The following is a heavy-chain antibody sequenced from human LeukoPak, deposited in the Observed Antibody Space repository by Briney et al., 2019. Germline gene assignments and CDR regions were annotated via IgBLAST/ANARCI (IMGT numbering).Heavy chain of an antibody. J-gene: IGHJ4*02. Sequence: PGRSLRLSCAASGFTFDDYAMHWVRQAPGKGLEWDSGISWNSGSIGYADSVEGRFTISRDNAKNSLYLQMNSLRAEDTALYYCAKDRQWLRNYYFDYWGQGTLVTVSS. CDR1: GFTFDDYA. D-gene: IGHD6-19*01. V-gene: IGHV3-9*01. CDR3: AKDRQWLRNYYFDY. CDR2: ISWNSGSI.